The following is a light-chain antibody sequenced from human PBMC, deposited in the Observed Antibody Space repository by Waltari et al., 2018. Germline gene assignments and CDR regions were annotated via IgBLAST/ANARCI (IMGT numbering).Light chain of an antibody. CDR2: DVN. J-gene: IGLJ1*01. CDR3: CSYAGNYANYV. Sequence: QSALIQPRAVSRSPGQSVILSCPGASSDVAAYAYVSWYQQHPGKAPTLIIYDVNNRPSGVPDRFSGSKSGNTASLTISGLQAEDEADYYCCSYAGNYANYVFGTGTKLT. V-gene: IGLV2-11*01. CDR1: SSDVAAYAY.